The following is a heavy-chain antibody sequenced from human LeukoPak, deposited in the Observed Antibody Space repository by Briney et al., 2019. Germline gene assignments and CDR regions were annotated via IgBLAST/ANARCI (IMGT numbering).Heavy chain of an antibody. CDR1: GFIFDDFS. CDR2: ITWHGRST. J-gene: IGHJ4*02. D-gene: IGHD6-13*01. CDR3: TKATTRRVPAARIDS. Sequence: PGGSLRLSCAASGFIFDDFSMFWVRQAPGKGLEWVASITWHGRSTAYADSVRGRFTISRDNAKNSLYLQMNSLRPEDTALYYCTKATTRRVPAARIDSWGQGTLVTVSS. V-gene: IGHV3-9*01.